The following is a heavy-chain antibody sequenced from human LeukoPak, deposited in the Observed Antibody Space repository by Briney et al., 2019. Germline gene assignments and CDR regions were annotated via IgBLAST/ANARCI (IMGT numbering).Heavy chain of an antibody. D-gene: IGHD6-19*01. CDR2: INPSGGST. Sequence: GASVKVSCKASGYTFTSYYMQWVRQAPGQGLEWMGIINPSGGSTSYAQKFQGRVTMTRDTSTSTVYMELSSLRSEDTAVYYCASSSGWYTDAFDIWGQGTMVTVSS. CDR3: ASSSGWYTDAFDI. J-gene: IGHJ3*02. V-gene: IGHV1-46*01. CDR1: GYTFTSYY.